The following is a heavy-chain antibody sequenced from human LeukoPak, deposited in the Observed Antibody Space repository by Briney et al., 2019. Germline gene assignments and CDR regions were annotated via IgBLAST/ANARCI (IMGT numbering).Heavy chain of an antibody. D-gene: IGHD2/OR15-2a*01. CDR2: IRHDGNEE. CDR1: GFIFSKYG. J-gene: IGHJ3*02. V-gene: IGHV3-33*01. CDR3: ARWGIIGHDAFDI. Sequence: PGGSLRLSCAASGFIFSKYGMHWVRQAPGRGLEWLALIRHDGNEEWYVDSVRGRFAISRDNSKNTVFLQMNSLRADDTAGYYCARWGIIGHDAFDIWGQGTMVTVSS.